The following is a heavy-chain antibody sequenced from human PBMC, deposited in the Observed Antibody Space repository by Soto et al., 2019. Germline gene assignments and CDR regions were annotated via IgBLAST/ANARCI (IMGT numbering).Heavy chain of an antibody. Sequence: GASVKVSCKASGYIFSSHYMHWVRQAPGQGLEWMGWMNPNSGNTGYAQKFQGRVTMTRNTSISTAYMELSSLRSEDTAVYYCAREHYGNSAWFDPWGQGTLVTSPQ. J-gene: IGHJ5*02. V-gene: IGHV1-8*02. D-gene: IGHD3-10*01. CDR2: MNPNSGNT. CDR3: AREHYGNSAWFDP. CDR1: GYIFSSHY.